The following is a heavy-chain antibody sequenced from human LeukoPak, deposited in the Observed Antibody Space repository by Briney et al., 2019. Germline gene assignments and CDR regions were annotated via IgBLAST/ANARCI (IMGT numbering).Heavy chain of an antibody. J-gene: IGHJ4*02. CDR3: ARDPDNGAGFDY. CDR1: GFSFGDYS. D-gene: IGHD4-17*01. CDR2: ISSSSSTI. Sequence: GGSLRLSCAASGFSFGDYSMNWVRQPPGKGLEWVSYISSSSSTIYYADSVKGRFTISRDNAKSSLYLQMNSLRAEDTAVYYCARDPDNGAGFDYWGQGTLVAVSS. V-gene: IGHV3-48*01.